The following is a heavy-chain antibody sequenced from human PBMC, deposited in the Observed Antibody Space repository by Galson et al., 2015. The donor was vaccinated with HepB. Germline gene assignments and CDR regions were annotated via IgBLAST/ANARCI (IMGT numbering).Heavy chain of an antibody. Sequence: SLRLSCAASGFTFSSYAMSWVRQAPGKGLEWVSSIRGSGVNTYYTDSVKGRFTISRDNSKNTLYLQMNSLRAEDTAVYYCAKNQYSPEWIDYWGQGTLVTVSS. CDR1: GFTFSSYA. V-gene: IGHV3-23*01. J-gene: IGHJ4*02. CDR3: AKNQYSPEWIDY. D-gene: IGHD5-18*01. CDR2: IRGSGVNT.